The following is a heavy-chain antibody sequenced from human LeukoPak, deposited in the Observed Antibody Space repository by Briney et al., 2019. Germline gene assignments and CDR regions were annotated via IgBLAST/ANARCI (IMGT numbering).Heavy chain of an antibody. CDR2: IYYSGST. CDR1: GGSISSYY. D-gene: IGHD1-20*01. J-gene: IGHJ6*02. CDR3: ARHSITGSPRVSHGIDV. V-gene: IGHV4-59*01. Sequence: SETLSLTCTVSGGSISSYYWSWIRQPPGKGLEWIGYIYYSGSTNYNPSLKSRVTISVDTSKNQFSLKLSSVTAADTAVYYCARHSITGSPRVSHGIDVWGQGTTVTVSS.